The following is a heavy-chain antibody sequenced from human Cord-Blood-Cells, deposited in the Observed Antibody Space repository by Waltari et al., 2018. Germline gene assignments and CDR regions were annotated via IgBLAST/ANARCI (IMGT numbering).Heavy chain of an antibody. Sequence: QVQLQESGPGLVKPSETLSLTCTVSGGSVSSGSYYWSWIRQPPGKGLEWIGYIYYSGSTNDNPSLKSRFTISVDTSKNQFSLKLSSVTAADTAVYYCARSGSGWYFDYWGQGTLVTVSS. J-gene: IGHJ4*02. CDR1: GGSVSSGSYY. D-gene: IGHD6-19*01. V-gene: IGHV4-61*01. CDR3: ARSGSGWYFDY. CDR2: IYYSGST.